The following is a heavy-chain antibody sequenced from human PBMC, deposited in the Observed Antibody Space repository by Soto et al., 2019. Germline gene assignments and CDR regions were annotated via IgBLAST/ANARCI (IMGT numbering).Heavy chain of an antibody. V-gene: IGHV1-18*01. D-gene: IGHD3-9*01. CDR3: ARDEGGYDILTGYYKAHHFDQ. Sequence: QVQLVQSGAEVKRPGDSVKVSCQASGYTFGLFFFTGVRQAPGQGLEWMGAIGPHNRNTNYAEKFRGRVTMTTDTSTTTAYMELRSLRSDDTAVYYCARDEGGYDILTGYYKAHHFDQWGQGALVTVSS. CDR1: GYTFGLFF. J-gene: IGHJ4*02. CDR2: IGPHNRNT.